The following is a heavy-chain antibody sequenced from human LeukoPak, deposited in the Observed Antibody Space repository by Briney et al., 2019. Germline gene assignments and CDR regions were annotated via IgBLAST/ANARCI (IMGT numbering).Heavy chain of an antibody. J-gene: IGHJ4*02. Sequence: SQTLSLTCSVSGASISSGGYFWSWIRQHPGKGLEWIGWINYINNNGSTYNNPSLKSRVTMSLDTSKNQFSLNLRSVTAADTAVYFCARFDYGDPRFDYWGQGTLVTVSS. CDR1: GASISSGGYF. D-gene: IGHD4/OR15-4a*01. V-gene: IGHV4-31*03. CDR2: INNNGST. CDR3: ARFDYGDPRFDY.